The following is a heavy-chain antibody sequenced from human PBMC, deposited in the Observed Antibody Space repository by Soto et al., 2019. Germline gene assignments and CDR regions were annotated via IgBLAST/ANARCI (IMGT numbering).Heavy chain of an antibody. CDR3: ASGWRDPSFSGYDQ. J-gene: IGHJ4*02. CDR2: IHAANGVT. Sequence: ASVKVSCKTSESTFSRYSIHWVRQVPGQRPEWMGWIHAANGVTQYSQKFQGRVSMTRDTSASEAYMDLTSLRFEDTAVYFCASGWRDPSFSGYDQWGQGTQVPVSS. CDR1: ESTFSRYS. D-gene: IGHD3-3*02. V-gene: IGHV1-3*01.